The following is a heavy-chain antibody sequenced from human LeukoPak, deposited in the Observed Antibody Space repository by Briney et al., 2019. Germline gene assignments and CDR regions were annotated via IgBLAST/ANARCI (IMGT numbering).Heavy chain of an antibody. V-gene: IGHV4-30-2*01. D-gene: IGHD2-2*01. CDR3: ARVRRYQLPLDY. CDR1: GGSISSGGYS. J-gene: IGHJ4*02. CDR2: IYHSGST. Sequence: SQTLSLTCAVSGGSISSGGYSWSWIRQPPGKGLEWIGYIYHSGSTYYNPSLKSRVTISVDRSKNQFSLELSSVTAADTAVYYCARVRRYQLPLDYWGQGTLVTVSS.